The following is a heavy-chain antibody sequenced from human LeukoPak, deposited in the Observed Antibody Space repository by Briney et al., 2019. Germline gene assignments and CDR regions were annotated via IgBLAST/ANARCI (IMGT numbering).Heavy chain of an antibody. CDR1: GYSFTSYW. CDR3: ARQITMVRGVYFDY. Sequence: GESLKISCKGSGYSFTSYWIGWVRQMPGKGLEWIGIIYPGDSDTRYSPSLQGQDTISADKSISTAYLQWSSLKASDTAMYYCARQITMVRGVYFDYWGQGTLVTVSS. V-gene: IGHV5-51*01. D-gene: IGHD3-10*01. J-gene: IGHJ4*02. CDR2: IYPGDSDT.